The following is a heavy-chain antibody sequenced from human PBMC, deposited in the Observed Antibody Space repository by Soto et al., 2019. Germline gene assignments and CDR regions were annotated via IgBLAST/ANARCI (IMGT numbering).Heavy chain of an antibody. CDR1: GFTFSTSG. CDR2: ISGSGDYT. CDR3: ANHGGCDI. J-gene: IGHJ3*02. D-gene: IGHD2-15*01. V-gene: IGHV3-23*04. Sequence: EVQLVESGGGLVQPGGSLRLSCAASGFTFSTSGMSWVRQAPGKGLEWVSTISGSGDYTNYADSVKGRFTISRDNSKNTLYLQINSLAAEGSAVYYCANHGGCDILGQGTMGAVAS.